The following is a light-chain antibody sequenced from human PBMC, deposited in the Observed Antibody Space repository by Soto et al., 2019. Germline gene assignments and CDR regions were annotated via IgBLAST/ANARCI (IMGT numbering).Light chain of an antibody. Sequence: DIQMTQSPSTLSASVGDRVTITCRASQSINSWLAWYQQKPGRAPKLLIFKASTLQSGVPSRFSGSGSETEFLLTISSLQPDDFATYHCQQYKIYPVTFGQGTKLEIK. V-gene: IGKV1-5*03. CDR2: KAS. J-gene: IGKJ2*01. CDR3: QQYKIYPVT. CDR1: QSINSW.